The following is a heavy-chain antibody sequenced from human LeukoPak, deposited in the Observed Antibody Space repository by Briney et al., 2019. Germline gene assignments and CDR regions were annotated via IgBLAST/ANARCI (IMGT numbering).Heavy chain of an antibody. CDR2: ISSSSSYI. CDR3: ARGFITIFGVVTSGFDY. D-gene: IGHD3-3*01. V-gene: IGHV3-21*01. J-gene: IGHJ4*02. Sequence: GGSLRLSCAASGFTLSSYSMNWVRQAPGKGLEWVSSISSSSSYIYYADSVKGRFTISRDNAKNSLYLQMNSLRAEDTAVYYCARGFITIFGVVTSGFDYWGQGTLVTVSS. CDR1: GFTLSSYS.